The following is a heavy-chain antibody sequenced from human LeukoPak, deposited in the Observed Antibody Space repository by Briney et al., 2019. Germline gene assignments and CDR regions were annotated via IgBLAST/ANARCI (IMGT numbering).Heavy chain of an antibody. J-gene: IGHJ4*02. Sequence: GGSLRLSCAASGFTFSDHYMDWVRQAPGKGLEWVGRTRNKANSYTTEYAASVKGRFTISRDDSKNSLYLQMNSLKTEDTAVYYCAIGDTAMDPFDYWGQGTLVTVSS. CDR2: TRNKANSYTT. CDR1: GFTFSDHY. V-gene: IGHV3-72*01. D-gene: IGHD5-18*01. CDR3: AIGDTAMDPFDY.